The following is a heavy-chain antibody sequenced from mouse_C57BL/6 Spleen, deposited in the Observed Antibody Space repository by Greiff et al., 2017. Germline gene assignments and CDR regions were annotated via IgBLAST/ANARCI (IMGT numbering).Heavy chain of an antibody. CDR3: ARERPPYDSYAMDY. Sequence: EVKLVESGGGLVQPGGSLKLSCAASGFTFSSYAMSWVRQTPEKRLEWVATISDGGSYTYYPDNVKGRFTISRDNAKNNLYLQMSHLKSEETAMYYCARERPPYDSYAMDYWGQRTSVTVSS. CDR1: GFTFSSYA. J-gene: IGHJ4*01. V-gene: IGHV5-4*01. CDR2: ISDGGSYT.